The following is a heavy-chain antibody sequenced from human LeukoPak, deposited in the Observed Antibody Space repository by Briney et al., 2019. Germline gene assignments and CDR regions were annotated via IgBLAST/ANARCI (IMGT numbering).Heavy chain of an antibody. CDR3: ARATRAPWVADDAFDI. V-gene: IGHV1-2*02. CDR2: INPNSGGT. Sequence: ASVKVSCKASGYTFTGYYMHWVRQAPRQGLEWMGWINPNSGGTNYAQKFQGRVTMTRDTSISTAYMALSRLRSDHTAVYFCARATRAPWVADDAFDIWGQGTMVTVSS. CDR1: GYTFTGYY. D-gene: IGHD1-26*01. J-gene: IGHJ3*02.